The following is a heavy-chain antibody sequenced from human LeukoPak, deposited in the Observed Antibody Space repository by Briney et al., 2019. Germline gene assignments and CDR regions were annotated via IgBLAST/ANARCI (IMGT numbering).Heavy chain of an antibody. CDR2: ISSNSSYI. CDR1: GFTFSSYS. D-gene: IGHD2-2*01. V-gene: IGHV3-21*01. CDR3: ARVSTEKAFDI. J-gene: IGHJ3*02. Sequence: PGGSLRLSCAASGFTFSSYSMNWVRQAPGKGLEWVSSISSNSSYIYYADSVKGRFTISRDNAKSSLYLQMDSLRAEDTAVYYCARVSTEKAFDIWGQGTMVTVSS.